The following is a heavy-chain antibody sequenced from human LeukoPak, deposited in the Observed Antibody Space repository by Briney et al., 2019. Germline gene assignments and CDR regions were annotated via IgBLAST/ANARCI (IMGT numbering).Heavy chain of an antibody. J-gene: IGHJ3*02. CDR1: GYTFTSYR. D-gene: IGHD1-1*01. CDR3: ARRVEGHAFDI. V-gene: IGHV7-4-1*02. Sequence: ASVTVSCMASGYTFTSYRISWVRQAPGQGLEWMGLIHANTGNPTYSQGFTGRFVFSLDTSVSTAYLQISSLKAEDTAVYYCARRVEGHAFDIWGQGTMVTVSS. CDR2: IHANTGNP.